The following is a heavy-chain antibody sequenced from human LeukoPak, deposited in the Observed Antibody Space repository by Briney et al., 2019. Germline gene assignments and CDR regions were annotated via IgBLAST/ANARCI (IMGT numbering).Heavy chain of an antibody. Sequence: GGSLRLSCAASGFTFSDYYMSWIRQAPGKGLEWVSYISSSSSYTNYADSVKGRFTISRDNAKNSLYLQMNSLRAEDTAVYYCARGFSDILTGYDAFDIWGQGTMVTVPS. J-gene: IGHJ3*02. CDR3: ARGFSDILTGYDAFDI. V-gene: IGHV3-11*05. CDR2: ISSSSSYT. D-gene: IGHD3-9*01. CDR1: GFTFSDYY.